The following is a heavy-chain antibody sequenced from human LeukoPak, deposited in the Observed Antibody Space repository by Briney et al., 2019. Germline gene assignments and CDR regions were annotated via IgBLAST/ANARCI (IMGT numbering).Heavy chain of an antibody. CDR3: ARHLRGYCSGGSCYGYYYYMDV. V-gene: IGHV5-51*01. D-gene: IGHD2-15*01. Sequence: GEALKISCKGSAYSSTSYWIGWVRQMPGKSREWMGIIYPGDSDTRYSPSSEDEVTITADKTTSTAYRQWSSLKASNTTMYYSARHLRGYCSGGSCYGYYYYMDVWGKGTTVTVSS. J-gene: IGHJ6*03. CDR1: AYSSTSYW. CDR2: IYPGDSDT.